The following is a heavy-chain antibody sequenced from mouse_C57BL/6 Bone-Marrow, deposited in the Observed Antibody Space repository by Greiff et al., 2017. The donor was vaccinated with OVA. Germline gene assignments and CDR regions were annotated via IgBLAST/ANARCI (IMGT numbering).Heavy chain of an antibody. CDR1: GYTFTSYW. J-gene: IGHJ2*01. D-gene: IGHD1-1*01. Sequence: QVQLQQPGAELVKPGASVKLSCKASGYTFTSYWMHWVKQRPGQGLEWIGMIHPNSGSTNYNEKFKSKATLTVDKSSSTANMQLSSLTSEDSAVYYCARGVYYGSSYVRPLFDYWGQGTTLTVSS. V-gene: IGHV1-64*01. CDR3: ARGVYYGSSYVRPLFDY. CDR2: IHPNSGST.